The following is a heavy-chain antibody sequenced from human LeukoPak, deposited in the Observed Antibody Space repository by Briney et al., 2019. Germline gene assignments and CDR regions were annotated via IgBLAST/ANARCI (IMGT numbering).Heavy chain of an antibody. CDR3: ARHSGYSGYVD. V-gene: IGHV4-59*08. D-gene: IGHD5-12*01. Sequence: SETPSLTCTVSGGSISSYYWSWIRQPPGKGLEWIGYIYYSGSTNYNPSLKSRVTISVDTSKNQFSLKLSSVTAADTAVYYCARHSGYSGYVDWGQGTLVTVSS. CDR1: GGSISSYY. CDR2: IYYSGST. J-gene: IGHJ4*02.